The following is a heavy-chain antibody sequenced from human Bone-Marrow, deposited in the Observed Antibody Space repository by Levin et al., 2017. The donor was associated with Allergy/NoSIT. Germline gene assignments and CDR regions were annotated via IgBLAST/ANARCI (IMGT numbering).Heavy chain of an antibody. CDR1: GFTFDDYA. CDR2: INWNSGNI. D-gene: IGHD5-24*01. CDR3: AKDGRDGYNFVDNYGMDV. V-gene: IGHV3-9*01. J-gene: IGHJ6*02. Sequence: GGSLRLSCAASGFTFDDYAMHWVRQAPGKGLEWVSGINWNSGNIGYADSVKGRFTISRDNAKNSLYLQMNSLRAEDTALYYCAKDGRDGYNFVDNYGMDVWGQGTTVTVSS.